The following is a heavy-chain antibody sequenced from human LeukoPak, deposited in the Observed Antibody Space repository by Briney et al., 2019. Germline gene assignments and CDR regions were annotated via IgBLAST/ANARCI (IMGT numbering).Heavy chain of an antibody. J-gene: IGHJ4*02. CDR2: IKQDGSEK. D-gene: IGHD3-22*01. V-gene: IGHV3-7*01. CDR3: ARFETMIVAFDY. Sequence: GGSLRLSCAASGSTFSSYWMSWVRQAPGKGLEWVADIKQDGSEKYYVDSVKGRFTISRDNAKNSLYLQMNSLRAEDTAVYYCARFETMIVAFDYWGQGTLVTVSS. CDR1: GSTFSSYW.